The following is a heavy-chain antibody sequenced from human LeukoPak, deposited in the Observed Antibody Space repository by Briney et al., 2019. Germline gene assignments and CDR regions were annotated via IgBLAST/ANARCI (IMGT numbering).Heavy chain of an antibody. J-gene: IGHJ5*02. CDR3: ARVASVYDSSGFHFGWFDP. CDR1: GGSIAYYP. Sequence: SETLSLTCTVSGGSIAYYPWTWLRQPPGKRLEWLGYINDSGNTKYNPSLKSRVTILVDSSKNQFSLKLSSVTAADTAVYYCARVASVYDSSGFHFGWFDPWGQGTLVTVSS. CDR2: INDSGNT. V-gene: IGHV4-59*01. D-gene: IGHD3-22*01.